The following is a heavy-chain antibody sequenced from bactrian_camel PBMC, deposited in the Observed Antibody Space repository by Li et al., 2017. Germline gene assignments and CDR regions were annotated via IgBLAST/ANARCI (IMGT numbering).Heavy chain of an antibody. CDR2: IIYTSGST. CDR1: GFAYDSYA. CDR3: AKGSVYGTFPSVAYVDY. V-gene: IGHV3S60*01. Sequence: VQLVESGGGSVQAGGSLTLSCVASGFAYDSYAMGWFRQAPGKEREGVAIIYTSGSTYYSDSVKGRFTISRDNAKNTVYLEMIRLKPEDTAVYYCAKGSVYGTFPSVAYVDYWGQGTQVTVS. J-gene: IGHJ4*01. D-gene: IGHD5*01.